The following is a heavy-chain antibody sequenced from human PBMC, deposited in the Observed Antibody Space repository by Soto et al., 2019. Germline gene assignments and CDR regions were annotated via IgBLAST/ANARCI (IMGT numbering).Heavy chain of an antibody. Sequence: ASETLSLTCTVSGGSISSSSYYWGWIRQPPGKGLEWIGSIYYSGSTYYNPSLKSRVTISVDTSKNQFSLKLSSVTAADTAVYYCARLGYCSGGSCDYYYGMEVWGQGTTVTVSS. V-gene: IGHV4-39*01. J-gene: IGHJ6*02. D-gene: IGHD2-15*01. CDR2: IYYSGST. CDR3: ARLGYCSGGSCDYYYGMEV. CDR1: GGSISSSSYY.